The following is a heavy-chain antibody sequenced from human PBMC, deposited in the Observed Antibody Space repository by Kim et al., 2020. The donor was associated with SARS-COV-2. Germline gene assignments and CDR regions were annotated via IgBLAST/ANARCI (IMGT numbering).Heavy chain of an antibody. Sequence: QKFQGRVTITRDTSASTAYMELSSLRSEDTAVYYCARGITIFGVAIPGDYWGQGTLVTVSS. D-gene: IGHD3-3*01. CDR3: ARGITIFGVAIPGDY. V-gene: IGHV1-3*01. J-gene: IGHJ4*02.